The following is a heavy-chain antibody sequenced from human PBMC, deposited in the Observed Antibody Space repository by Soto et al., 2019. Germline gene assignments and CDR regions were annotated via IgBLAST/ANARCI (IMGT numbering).Heavy chain of an antibody. Sequence: ASGTVSCNASGYTFTSYAMHCVRQAPGQRLERMGWFNAGNGNTKYSQKFQGRVTITRDTPASTAYMELSSLRSEDTAVYYCARAYILVVPAELYYYYGMDVWGQGTTVNVCS. V-gene: IGHV1-3*01. CDR2: FNAGNGNT. D-gene: IGHD2-2*01. CDR1: GYTFTSYA. CDR3: ARAYILVVPAELYYYYGMDV. J-gene: IGHJ6*02.